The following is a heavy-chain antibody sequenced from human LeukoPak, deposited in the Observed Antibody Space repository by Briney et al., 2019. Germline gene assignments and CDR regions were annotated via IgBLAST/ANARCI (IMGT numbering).Heavy chain of an antibody. Sequence: PSETLSLTCAVSGYSISSGYYWGWIRQPPGKGLEWIGSIYHSGSTYYNPSLKSRVTISVDTSKNQFSLKPSSVTAADTAVYYCASPPTYYYDSSGYYFDYWGQGTLVTVSS. CDR1: GYSISSGYY. CDR3: ASPPTYYYDSSGYYFDY. V-gene: IGHV4-38-2*01. CDR2: IYHSGST. D-gene: IGHD3-22*01. J-gene: IGHJ4*02.